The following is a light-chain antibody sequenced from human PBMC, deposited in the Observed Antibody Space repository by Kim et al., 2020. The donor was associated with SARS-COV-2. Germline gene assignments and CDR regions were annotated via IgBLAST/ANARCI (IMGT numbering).Light chain of an antibody. V-gene: IGKV1-39*01. CDR3: QQSYSTPHT. CDR1: QSIATY. CDR2: AAS. J-gene: IGKJ2*01. Sequence: SSSVGDRVPITCRASQSIATYLNWYQQKPGRAPKLLIYAASSLQSGVPSSFSGSGSGTDFTLTISSLQPEDFATYYCQQSYSTPHTFGQGTQLEIK.